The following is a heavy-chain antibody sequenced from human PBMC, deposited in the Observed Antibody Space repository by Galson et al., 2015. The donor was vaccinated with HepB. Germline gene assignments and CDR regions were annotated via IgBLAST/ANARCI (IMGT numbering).Heavy chain of an antibody. V-gene: IGHV3-43*01. Sequence: SLRLSCAASGFTFDDYTMHWVRQAPGKGLEWVSLINWDGDSTFYADSAKGRFTISRDNSKNSLYLQMNSLRTEDSALYYCTKDTSSGWSGGYFDYWGQGTLVTVSS. CDR1: GFTFDDYT. J-gene: IGHJ4*02. CDR2: INWDGDST. CDR3: TKDTSSGWSGGYFDY. D-gene: IGHD6-19*01.